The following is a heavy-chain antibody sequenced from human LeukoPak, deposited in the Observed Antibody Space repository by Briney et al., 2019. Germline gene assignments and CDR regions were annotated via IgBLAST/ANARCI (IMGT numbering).Heavy chain of an antibody. CDR1: GFTFSSYW. CDR2: INTDGSGT. CDR3: VRDIAAADDY. Sequence: GGSLRLSCAASGFTFSSYWMHWVRQAPGKGLVWMSHINTDGSGTRYADSVKGRFTISRDNAKNRLYLQMNSLRAEDTAVYYCVRDIAAADDYWGQGILVTVSS. V-gene: IGHV3-74*01. J-gene: IGHJ4*02. D-gene: IGHD6-13*01.